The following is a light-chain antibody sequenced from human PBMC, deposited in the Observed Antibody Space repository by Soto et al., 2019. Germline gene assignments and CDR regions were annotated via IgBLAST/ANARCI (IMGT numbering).Light chain of an antibody. CDR3: AAWDASLNGYV. V-gene: IGLV1-44*01. CDR2: SND. J-gene: IGLJ1*01. Sequence: QSVLTQSPSASGTPGQRVTMSCSGSTSNIGSKTVNWYRQLPGTAPKLLIYSNDQRPSGVPDRFSGSKSGTSASLAISGLQSEDEADYYCAAWDASLNGYVFVTGTKVTVL. CDR1: TSNIGSKT.